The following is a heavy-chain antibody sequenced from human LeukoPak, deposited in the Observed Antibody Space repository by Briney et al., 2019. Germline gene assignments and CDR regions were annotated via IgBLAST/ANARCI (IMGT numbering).Heavy chain of an antibody. CDR1: GFTFDDYA. Sequence: PGRSLRLSCAASGFTFDDYAMHWVRQAPGKGLGWVSVISWNSGSIGYADSVKGRFTISRDNAKNSLYLQMNSLRAEDTALYYCAKGDDSSSYGAPHNWGQGILVTVSS. D-gene: IGHD4-17*01. CDR2: ISWNSGSI. V-gene: IGHV3-9*01. J-gene: IGHJ4*02. CDR3: AKGDDSSSYGAPHN.